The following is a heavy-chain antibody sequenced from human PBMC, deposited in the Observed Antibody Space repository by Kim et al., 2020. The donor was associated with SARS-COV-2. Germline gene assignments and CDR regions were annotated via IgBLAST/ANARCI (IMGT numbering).Heavy chain of an antibody. Sequence: TYADSVKARCTNSRDDAKNTLYLQMNSLRAEDTAIYYCARGMGDYWGQGTLVSVSS. J-gene: IGHJ4*02. V-gene: IGHV3-74*01. CDR3: ARGMGDY.